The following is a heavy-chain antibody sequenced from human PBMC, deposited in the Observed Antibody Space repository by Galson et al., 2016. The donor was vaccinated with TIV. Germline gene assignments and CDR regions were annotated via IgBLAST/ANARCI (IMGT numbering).Heavy chain of an antibody. D-gene: IGHD3-22*01. J-gene: IGHJ2*01. CDR1: GGSISSYY. Sequence: ETLSLTCTVSGGSISSYYWSWIRQPPGKGLEWIGYIYYSGSTNYNPSLKSRVTISVDTAKNQFSLKLSSVTAADTAVYYCARDFTDSSGYYHTHWYFDLWGRGTLVTVSS. CDR3: ARDFTDSSGYYHTHWYFDL. CDR2: IYYSGST. V-gene: IGHV4-59*01.